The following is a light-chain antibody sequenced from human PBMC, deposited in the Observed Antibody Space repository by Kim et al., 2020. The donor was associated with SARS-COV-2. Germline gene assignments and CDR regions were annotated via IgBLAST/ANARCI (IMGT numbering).Light chain of an antibody. Sequence: PTATHTCTGNSNKSGHRGAVWLQQHQGPPPKLLSYRNDNRPSGISERFSASRSGITASLTITGLQPEDEADYYCSAWDSGLSAQVFGGGTQLTVL. V-gene: IGLV10-54*01. CDR3: SAWDSGLSAQV. J-gene: IGLJ3*02. CDR1: SNKSGHRG. CDR2: RND.